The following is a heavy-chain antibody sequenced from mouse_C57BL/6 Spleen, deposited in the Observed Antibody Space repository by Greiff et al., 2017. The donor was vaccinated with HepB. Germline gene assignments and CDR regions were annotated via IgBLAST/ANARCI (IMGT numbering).Heavy chain of an antibody. V-gene: IGHV5-4*01. CDR3: ARDDGSSYDWYFDV. CDR2: ISDGGSYT. J-gene: IGHJ1*03. CDR1: GFTFSSYA. Sequence: EVQVVESGGGLVKPGGSLKLSCAASGFTFSSYAMSWVRQTPEKRLEWVATISDGGSYTYYPDNVKGRFTISRDNAKNNLYLQMSHLKSEDTAMYYCARDDGSSYDWYFDVWGTGTTVTVSS. D-gene: IGHD1-1*01.